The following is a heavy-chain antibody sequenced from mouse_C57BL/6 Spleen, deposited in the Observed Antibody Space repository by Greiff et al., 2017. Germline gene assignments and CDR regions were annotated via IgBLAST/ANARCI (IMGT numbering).Heavy chain of an antibody. J-gene: IGHJ2*01. D-gene: IGHD2-9*01. CDR2: ISSGSSTI. CDR1: GFTFSDYG. CDR3: ARSYYGYFYYFDY. V-gene: IGHV5-17*01. Sequence: EVHLVESGGGLVKPGGSLKLSCAASGFTFSDYGMHWVRQAPEKGLEWVAYISSGSSTIYYADTVKGRFTISRDNAKNTLFLQMTSLRSEDTAMYYCARSYYGYFYYFDYWGQGTTLTVSS.